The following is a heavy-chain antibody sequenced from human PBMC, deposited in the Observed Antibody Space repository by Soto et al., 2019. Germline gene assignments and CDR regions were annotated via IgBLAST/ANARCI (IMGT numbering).Heavy chain of an antibody. Sequence: PGGSLRLSCAASGFSFSTYTMSWVRRAPGKGLEWVSTISGSGDSPSYADSVKGRFTISRDNSKNTLYLQMNSLRAEDTAVYYCAKDGGGLTGPNWFDPWGQGTLVTVSS. CDR2: ISGSGDSP. V-gene: IGHV3-23*01. CDR3: AKDGGGLTGPNWFDP. D-gene: IGHD3-9*01. J-gene: IGHJ5*02. CDR1: GFSFSTYT.